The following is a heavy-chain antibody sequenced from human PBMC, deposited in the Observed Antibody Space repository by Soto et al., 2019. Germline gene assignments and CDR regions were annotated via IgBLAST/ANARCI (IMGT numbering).Heavy chain of an antibody. V-gene: IGHV3-30*18. CDR1: GFTFNNYG. J-gene: IGHJ3*01. CDR3: AKDQGIAASHGID. D-gene: IGHD6-13*01. CDR2: ISNDGSDK. Sequence: QVQLVESGGGVVQPGRSLRLSCAASGFTFNNYGMHWVRQAPGKGLEWVAVISNDGSDKYYADSVKGRLTISRDNSKNTVYLQMNSLRAEDTAVYYCAKDQGIAASHGIDWGQGTMATVSS.